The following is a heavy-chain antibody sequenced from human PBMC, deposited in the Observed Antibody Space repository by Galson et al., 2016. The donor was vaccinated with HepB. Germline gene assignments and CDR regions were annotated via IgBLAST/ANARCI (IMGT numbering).Heavy chain of an antibody. Sequence: SLRLSCAASGFTFSSVWMSWVRQAPGKGLEWVANIKQDGSEKYYVDSVKGRFTISRDNAKNPLYLQMNSLSAEDTAVYYCASRWQTPASYFRYWGQGTLVTVSS. CDR3: ASRWQTPASYFRY. J-gene: IGHJ4*02. D-gene: IGHD2-15*01. V-gene: IGHV3-7*01. CDR2: IKQDGSEK. CDR1: GFTFSSVW.